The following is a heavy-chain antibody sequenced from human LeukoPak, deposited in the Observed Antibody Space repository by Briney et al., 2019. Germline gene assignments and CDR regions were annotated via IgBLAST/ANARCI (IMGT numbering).Heavy chain of an antibody. CDR1: GYTFTSYY. Sequence: ASVKVSCKASGYTFTSYYMRWVRQAPGQGLEWMGIINPSGGSTSYAQKFQGRVAMTRDTSTSTVYMELSSLRSEDTAVYYCATLQSESYSGYDTHDYWGQGTLVTVSS. D-gene: IGHD5-12*01. J-gene: IGHJ4*02. CDR2: INPSGGST. CDR3: ATLQSESYSGYDTHDY. V-gene: IGHV1-46*01.